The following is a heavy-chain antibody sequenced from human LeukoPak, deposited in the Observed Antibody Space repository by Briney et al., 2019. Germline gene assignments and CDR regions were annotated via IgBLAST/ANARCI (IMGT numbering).Heavy chain of an antibody. CDR3: AVGYCTNGACSLGPIAY. D-gene: IGHD2-8*01. V-gene: IGHV4-61*02. CDR2: IYTSGST. Sequence: PSQTLSLTCTVSGGSISSGSYYWSWIRQPAGKGLEWIGRIYTSGSTNYNPSLKSRVTISVDTSKNQFSLKLSSVTAADTAVYYCAVGYCTNGACSLGPIAYWGQGTLVTVSS. CDR1: GGSISSGSYY. J-gene: IGHJ4*02.